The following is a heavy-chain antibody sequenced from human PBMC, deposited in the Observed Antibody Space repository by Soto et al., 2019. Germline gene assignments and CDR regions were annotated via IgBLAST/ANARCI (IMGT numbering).Heavy chain of an antibody. CDR3: AKGAPTVQERVHYYYYGMDV. Sequence: SGGSLRLSCAASGFTFSSYAMSWVRQAPGKGLVWVSAISGSGGSTSYADSVKGRFTISRHNSKNTLYVQMNSLIAEHTAVYYCAKGAPTVQERVHYYYYGMDVWAQGATVTVSS. D-gene: IGHD4-17*01. V-gene: IGHV3-23*01. CDR1: GFTFSSYA. J-gene: IGHJ6*02. CDR2: ISGSGGST.